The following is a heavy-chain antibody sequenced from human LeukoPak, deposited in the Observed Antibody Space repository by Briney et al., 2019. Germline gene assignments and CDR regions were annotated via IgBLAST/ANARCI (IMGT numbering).Heavy chain of an antibody. D-gene: IGHD3-10*01. CDR2: IWYDGSNK. V-gene: IGHV3-33*01. J-gene: IGHJ4*02. CDR1: GFTFSSYG. CDR3: ARGHYYGSGSYYSLDY. Sequence: PGRSLRLSCAASGFTFSSYGMHWVRQAPGKGLEWVAVIWYDGSNKYYADSVKGRFTISRDNSKNTLYLQMNSLRAEDTAVYYCARGHYYGSGSYYSLDYWGQGTLVTVSS.